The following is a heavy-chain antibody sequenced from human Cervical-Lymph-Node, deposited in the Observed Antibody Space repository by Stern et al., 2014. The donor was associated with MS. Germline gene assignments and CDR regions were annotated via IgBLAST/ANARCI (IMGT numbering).Heavy chain of an antibody. D-gene: IGHD4-23*01. J-gene: IGHJ4*02. Sequence: EVQLVESGGGLVKPGGSLRLSCAASGFTFSSYSMNWVRQAPWKGLEWVASISSGVSYIYYADSLKGRFTIARDNATNSLYLQMNSLRAEDTAVYYCARGRGGNYRYYFDYWGQGTLVTVSS. CDR2: ISSGVSYI. CDR3: ARGRGGNYRYYFDY. V-gene: IGHV3-21*01. CDR1: GFTFSSYS.